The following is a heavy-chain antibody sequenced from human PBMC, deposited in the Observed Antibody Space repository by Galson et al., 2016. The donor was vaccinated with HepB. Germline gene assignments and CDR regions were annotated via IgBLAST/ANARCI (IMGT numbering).Heavy chain of an antibody. CDR3: ARGGGHGFFDF. CDR2: IKQDGSEK. V-gene: IGHV3-7*03. CDR1: GFTFTSYW. D-gene: IGHD3-10*01. Sequence: SLRLSCAASGFTFTSYWMSWARQPPGKGLEWVANIKQDGSEKNYVDSVKGRFTISRDNAKNSLYLQMNSLRAEDTALYYCARGGGHGFFDFWGQGTLVTVSS. J-gene: IGHJ4*02.